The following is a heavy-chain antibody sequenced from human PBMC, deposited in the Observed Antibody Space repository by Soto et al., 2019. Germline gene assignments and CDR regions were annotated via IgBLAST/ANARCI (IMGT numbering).Heavy chain of an antibody. V-gene: IGHV3-30-3*01. D-gene: IGHD4-4*01. CDR1: GFTFSSYA. CDR3: AYSTHLDY. J-gene: IGHJ4*02. CDR2: ISYDGSNK. Sequence: HPGGSLRLSCAASGFTFSSYAMHWVRQAPGKGLEWVAVISYDGSNKYYADSVKGRFTISRDNSKNTLYLQMNSLRAEDTAVYYCAYSTHLDYWGQGTLVTVSS.